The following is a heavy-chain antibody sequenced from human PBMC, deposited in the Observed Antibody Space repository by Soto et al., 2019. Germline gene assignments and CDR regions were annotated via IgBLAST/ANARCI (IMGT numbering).Heavy chain of an antibody. Sequence: SLRLSCAASGFTFSSYGMHWVRQAPGKGLEWVAVIWYDGSNKYYADSVKGRFTISRDNSKNTLYLQMNSLRAEDTAVYYCARERYIAAAGDGDYYYYGMDVWGQGTTVTVS. CDR2: IWYDGSNK. CDR1: GFTFSSYG. J-gene: IGHJ6*02. CDR3: ARERYIAAAGDGDYYYYGMDV. V-gene: IGHV3-33*01. D-gene: IGHD6-13*01.